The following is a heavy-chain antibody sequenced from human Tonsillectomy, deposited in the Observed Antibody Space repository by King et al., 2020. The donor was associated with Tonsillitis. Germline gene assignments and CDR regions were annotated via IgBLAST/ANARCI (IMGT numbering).Heavy chain of an antibody. J-gene: IGHJ4*02. CDR3: ARGAQYSSSWYNY. D-gene: IGHD6-13*01. V-gene: IGHV4-59*08. CDR1: GGSISNYY. CDR2: IYYSGSA. Sequence: QLQELGPGLVKPSETLSLTCTVSGGSISNYYWNWIRQPPGKGLEWIGYIYYSGSANYNPSLKSRVTISVDTSKNQFSLRLSSVTAADTAVYYCARGAQYSSSWYNYWGQGTLVTVSS.